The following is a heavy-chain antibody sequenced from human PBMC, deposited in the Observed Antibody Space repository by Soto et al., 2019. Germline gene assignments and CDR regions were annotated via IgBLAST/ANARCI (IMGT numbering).Heavy chain of an antibody. CDR3: ARDPWASSSRFDY. J-gene: IGHJ4*02. D-gene: IGHD6-6*01. Sequence: QVQMVESGGGVVQPGRSLRLSCAASGFTFSSYAMHWVRQAPGKGLEWVAVISYDGSSINYADSVKGRFTISRDNSKSTLFLQVNSLRGEDTAVYYCARDPWASSSRFDYWGQGTLVSVSS. V-gene: IGHV3-30-3*01. CDR1: GFTFSSYA. CDR2: ISYDGSSI.